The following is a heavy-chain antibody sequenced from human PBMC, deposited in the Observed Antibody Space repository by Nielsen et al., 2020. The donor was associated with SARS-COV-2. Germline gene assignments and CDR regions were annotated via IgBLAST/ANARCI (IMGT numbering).Heavy chain of an antibody. CDR2: IYYSGET. D-gene: IGHD3-3*01. CDR1: GGSIINSNSY. Sequence: SETLSLTCTVSGGSIINSNSYWGWIRQPPGKGLEWVGSIYYSGETYYNPSLQSRVTISVDTSKNHFSLELSSVTAADTAVYYCARTITIFGVVIRGSMDVWGQGTTVTVSS. J-gene: IGHJ6*02. CDR3: ARTITIFGVVIRGSMDV. V-gene: IGHV4-39*02.